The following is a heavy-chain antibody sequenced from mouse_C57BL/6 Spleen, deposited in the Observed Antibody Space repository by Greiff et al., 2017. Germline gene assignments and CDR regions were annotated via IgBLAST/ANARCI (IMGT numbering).Heavy chain of an antibody. CDR1: GYTFTSYW. D-gene: IGHD1-1*01. J-gene: IGHJ2*01. Sequence: VQLQQPGAELVMPGASVKLSCKASGYTFTSYWMHWVKQRPGQGLEWIGEIDPSDSYTNYNQKFKGKSTLTVDKSSSTAYMQLSSLTSEDSAVYYCARKPSYYGSSFDYWGQGTTLTVSS. CDR2: IDPSDSYT. V-gene: IGHV1-69*01. CDR3: ARKPSYYGSSFDY.